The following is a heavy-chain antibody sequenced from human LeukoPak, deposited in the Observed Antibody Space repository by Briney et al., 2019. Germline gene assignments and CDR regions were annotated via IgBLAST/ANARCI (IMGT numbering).Heavy chain of an antibody. Sequence: SETLSLTCAVSGGSISSGGYSWSWIRQPPGKGLEWIGYIYYSGSTYYNPSLKSRVTISVDTSKNQFSLKLSSVTAADTAVYYCARLGDSSGYYLDYWGQGTLVTVSS. CDR2: IYYSGST. D-gene: IGHD3-22*01. V-gene: IGHV4-30-4*07. CDR1: GGSISSGGYS. J-gene: IGHJ4*02. CDR3: ARLGDSSGYYLDY.